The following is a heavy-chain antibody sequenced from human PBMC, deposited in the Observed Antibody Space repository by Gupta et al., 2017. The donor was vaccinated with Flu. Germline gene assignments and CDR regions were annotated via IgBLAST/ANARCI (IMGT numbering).Heavy chain of an antibody. D-gene: IGHD3-22*01. CDR1: GGSISSGSYY. CDR3: ARDMYYYDSSGYSFWFDP. CDR2: IYTSGST. Sequence: QVQLQESGPGLVKPSQTLSLTCTVSGGSISSGSYYWSWIRQPAGKGLEWIGRIYTSGSTNYNHSLKSRVTISVDTSKNQFSLKLSSVTAAETAVYYCARDMYYYDSSGYSFWFDPWGQGTLVTVSS. J-gene: IGHJ5*02. V-gene: IGHV4-61*02.